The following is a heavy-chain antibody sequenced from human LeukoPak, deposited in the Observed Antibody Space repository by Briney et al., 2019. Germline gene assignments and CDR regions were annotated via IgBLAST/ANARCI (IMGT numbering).Heavy chain of an antibody. D-gene: IGHD6-6*01. J-gene: IGHJ6*02. CDR3: ATYRSALSYGMDV. Sequence: SQTLSLTCTVSGDSVSSGTHYWSWVRQPAGNGLEWIGRVAPSGSISYNPSLTSRVTISVDTSKNHFSLRLSSVTATDTAVYYCATYRSALSYGMDVWGRGTTVTVS. CDR1: GDSVSSGTHY. V-gene: IGHV4-61*02. CDR2: VAPSGSI.